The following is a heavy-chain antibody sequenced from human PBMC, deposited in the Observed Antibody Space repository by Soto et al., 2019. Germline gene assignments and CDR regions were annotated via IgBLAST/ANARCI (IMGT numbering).Heavy chain of an antibody. V-gene: IGHV3-23*01. Sequence: EVQLLESGGGLEQPGGSLRLSCAASGFTFSSYAMNWVRQAPGTGLEWVSVISGSGDSTYYADSVKGRFTISRDNSKNTLYLQMNSLRAEDTAVYYCARRGSGSYYDYWGQGTLVTVSS. D-gene: IGHD1-26*01. J-gene: IGHJ4*02. CDR1: GFTFSSYA. CDR2: ISGSGDST. CDR3: ARRGSGSYYDY.